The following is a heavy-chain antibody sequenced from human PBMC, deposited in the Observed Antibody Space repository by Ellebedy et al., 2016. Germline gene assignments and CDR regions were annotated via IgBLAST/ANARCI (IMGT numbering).Heavy chain of an antibody. J-gene: IGHJ5*01. D-gene: IGHD5-18*01. CDR3: ASGQQLWFDY. V-gene: IGHV3-30-3*01. CDR1: GFTFSSYA. Sequence: GGSLRLSCAASGFTFSSYAMHWVHQAPGKGLEWVAVISYDGSNKYYADSVKGRFTISRDNSKNPLYLQMNSLRAEDTAVYYCASGQQLWFDYWGQGTLVTVSS. CDR2: ISYDGSNK.